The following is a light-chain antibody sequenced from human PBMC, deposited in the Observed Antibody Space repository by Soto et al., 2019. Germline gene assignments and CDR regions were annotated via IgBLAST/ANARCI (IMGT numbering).Light chain of an antibody. CDR2: DVS. Sequence: QSALTQPRSVSGSPGQSVPISCTGSSSDVGGSNFVSWYQQHPVKAPKLVIYDVSKRPSGVPDRFSGSKSGNTASLTISGLQAEDEADYYCCSYSGNSLWVFGGGTKVTVL. CDR3: CSYSGNSLWV. J-gene: IGLJ3*02. V-gene: IGLV2-11*01. CDR1: SSDVGGSNF.